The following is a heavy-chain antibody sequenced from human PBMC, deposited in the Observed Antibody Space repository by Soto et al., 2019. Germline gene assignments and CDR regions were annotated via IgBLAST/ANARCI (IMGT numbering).Heavy chain of an antibody. CDR3: ARGHYGSGMGNDYLDY. V-gene: IGHV3-30-3*01. J-gene: IGHJ4*02. CDR1: GFTFSSYA. Sequence: QVQLVESGGGVVQPGRSLRLSCAASGFTFSSYAMHWVRQAPGKGLEWVAVISYDGSNKYYADSVKGRFTISRDNSKKTRYLQMNSLRAEDTAVYYCARGHYGSGMGNDYLDYWGKGTLVPVSS. CDR2: ISYDGSNK. D-gene: IGHD3-10*01.